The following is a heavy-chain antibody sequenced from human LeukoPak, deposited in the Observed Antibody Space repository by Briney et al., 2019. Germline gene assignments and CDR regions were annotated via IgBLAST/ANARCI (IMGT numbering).Heavy chain of an antibody. CDR3: ARDLSSTSWRAFDI. Sequence: GASVKVSCKASGYTFTGYYMHWVRQAPGQGLEWMGWISAYNGNTNYAQKLQGRVTMTTDTSTSTAYMELRSLRSDDTAVYYCARDLSSTSWRAFDIWGQGTMVTVSS. J-gene: IGHJ3*02. CDR1: GYTFTGYY. D-gene: IGHD2-2*01. CDR2: ISAYNGNT. V-gene: IGHV1-18*04.